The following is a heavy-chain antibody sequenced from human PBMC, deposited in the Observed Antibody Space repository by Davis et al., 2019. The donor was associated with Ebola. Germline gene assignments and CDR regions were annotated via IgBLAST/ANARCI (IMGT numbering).Heavy chain of an antibody. CDR3: AKAKWEVEYHYSGMDV. CDR2: INKEGSFA. V-gene: IGHV3-74*01. CDR1: GFTFSNYW. D-gene: IGHD1-26*01. J-gene: IGHJ6*04. Sequence: HTGGSLRLSCAASGFTFSNYWMHWVRQLPGKGLVWVSRINKEGSFASYADSVRGRFTISRDNSKNTLYLQMNSLRTEDTAVYLCAKAKWEVEYHYSGMDVWGKGTTVTVSS.